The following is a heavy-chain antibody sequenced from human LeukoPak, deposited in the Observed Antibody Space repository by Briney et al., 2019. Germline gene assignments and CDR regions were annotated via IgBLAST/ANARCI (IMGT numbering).Heavy chain of an antibody. D-gene: IGHD4-17*01. J-gene: IGHJ3*02. V-gene: IGHV4-59*01. CDR3: ARDPHYGDILNDPFDI. Sequence: SETLSLTCTVSGGSISRYYWSWIRHPPGKGLEWIGYINYSGSTKYNPSLKSRVTISVDTSKNQFSLKLSSVTAADTAVYFCARDPHYGDILNDPFDIWGQGTMVTVSS. CDR1: GGSISRYY. CDR2: INYSGST.